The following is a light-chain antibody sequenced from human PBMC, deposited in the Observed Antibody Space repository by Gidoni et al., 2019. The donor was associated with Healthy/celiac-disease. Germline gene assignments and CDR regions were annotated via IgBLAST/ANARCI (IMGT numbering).Light chain of an antibody. J-gene: IGKJ2*01. CDR1: QSLSSNY. CDR3: QQDGNSPYT. CDR2: GAS. V-gene: IGKV3-20*01. Sequence: IVLTQSPGTLSLSPGERPTLSCRASQSLSSNYLAWYQQKPGQSPRLLIYGASSRATGIPDRFSGIGSGTDFTLTISRLEPEDFAVYYCQQDGNSPYTFXPXTKLEI.